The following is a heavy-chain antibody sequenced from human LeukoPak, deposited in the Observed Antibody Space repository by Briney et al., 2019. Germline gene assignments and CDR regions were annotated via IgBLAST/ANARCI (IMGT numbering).Heavy chain of an antibody. CDR3: ARVTEGPDDY. CDR1: GGSFSGYY. CDR2: INHSGGT. J-gene: IGHJ4*02. V-gene: IGHV4-34*01. Sequence: SETLSLTCAVYGGSFSGYYWSWIRQPPGKGLEWIGEINHSGGTNYNPSLKSRVTISVDTSKNQFSLKLSSVTAADTAVYYCARVTEGPDDYWGQGTLVTVSS.